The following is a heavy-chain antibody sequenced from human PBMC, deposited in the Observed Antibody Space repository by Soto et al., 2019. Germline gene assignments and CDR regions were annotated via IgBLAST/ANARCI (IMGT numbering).Heavy chain of an antibody. CDR2: INAGNGNT. V-gene: IGHV1-3*01. CDR3: ARSRITIFGVVPDY. Sequence: ASVKVSCKASRYTFTSYAMHWVRQAPGQRLEWMGWINAGNGNTKYSQKFQGRVTITRDTSASTAYMELSSLRSEDTAVYYCARSRITIFGVVPDYWGQGTLVTVSS. D-gene: IGHD3-3*01. J-gene: IGHJ4*02. CDR1: RYTFTSYA.